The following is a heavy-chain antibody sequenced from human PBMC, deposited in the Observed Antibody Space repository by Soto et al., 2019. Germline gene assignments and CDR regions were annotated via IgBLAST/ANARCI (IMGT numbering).Heavy chain of an antibody. D-gene: IGHD4-17*01. CDR3: ARDPGGIYGDYYFDY. Sequence: GSLRLSCAASGFTFSSYGMHWVRQAPGKGLEWVAVIWYDGSNKYYADSVKGRFTISRDNSKNTLYLQMNSLRAEDTAVYYCARDPGGIYGDYYFDYWGQGTLVTVSS. CDR1: GFTFSSYG. J-gene: IGHJ4*02. CDR2: IWYDGSNK. V-gene: IGHV3-33*01.